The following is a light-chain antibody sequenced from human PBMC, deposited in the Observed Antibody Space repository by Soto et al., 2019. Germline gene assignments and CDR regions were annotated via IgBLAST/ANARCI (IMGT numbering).Light chain of an antibody. CDR1: QSVSSN. CDR3: QQYNNWPPMYT. CDR2: GAS. J-gene: IGKJ2*01. Sequence: EIVMTQSPATLSVSPGERATLSCRASQSVSSNLAWYQQKPGQAPRLLISGASIRPTGIPARFSGGGSGTEFTLTISSLQSEDLAVYYCQQYNNWPPMYTFGQGTKLEIK. V-gene: IGKV3-15*01.